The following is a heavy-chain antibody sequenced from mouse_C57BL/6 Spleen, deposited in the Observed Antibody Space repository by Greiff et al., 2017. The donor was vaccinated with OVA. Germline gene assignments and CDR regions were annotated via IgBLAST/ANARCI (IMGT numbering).Heavy chain of an antibody. Sequence: QVQLKQSGAELVRPGASVTLSCKASGYTFTDYEMHWVKQTPVHGLEWIGAIDPETGGTAYNQKFKGKAILTADKSSSTAYMELRSLTSEDSAVYYCTRWGDYGVDYWGQGTTLTVSS. CDR2: IDPETGGT. J-gene: IGHJ2*01. D-gene: IGHD2-4*01. CDR1: GYTFTDYE. CDR3: TRWGDYGVDY. V-gene: IGHV1-15*01.